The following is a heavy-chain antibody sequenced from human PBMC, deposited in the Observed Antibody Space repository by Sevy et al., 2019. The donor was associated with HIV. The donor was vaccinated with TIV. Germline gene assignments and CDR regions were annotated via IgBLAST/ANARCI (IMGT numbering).Heavy chain of an antibody. Sequence: SETLSLTCTVSGYSFGSIYYWGWIRQPPGKGLEWIASVYHSGSTYYNPSLKSRVTISVDTSKNRFSLKVTSVTAADTAVYYCARDLGLGIQFDYWGQGTLVTVSS. CDR2: VYHSGST. CDR1: GYSFGSIYY. D-gene: IGHD3-9*01. J-gene: IGHJ4*02. CDR3: ARDLGLGIQFDY. V-gene: IGHV4-38-2*02.